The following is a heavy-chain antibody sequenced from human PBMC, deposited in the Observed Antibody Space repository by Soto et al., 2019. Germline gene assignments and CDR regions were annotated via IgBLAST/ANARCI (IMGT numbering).Heavy chain of an antibody. Sequence: QVQLVESGGGVVQPGGSLRLSCAASGFTFSNCGMHWVRQAPGMGLEWVAAMWYDGSNKYYADSVKGRFTISRDNSKNTMFLQMNSLRVEDTAIYYGARDGGAYAWGSMDVWGQGTTVIVSS. CDR2: MWYDGSNK. J-gene: IGHJ6*02. D-gene: IGHD3-10*01. CDR3: ARDGGAYAWGSMDV. CDR1: GFTFSNCG. V-gene: IGHV3-33*01.